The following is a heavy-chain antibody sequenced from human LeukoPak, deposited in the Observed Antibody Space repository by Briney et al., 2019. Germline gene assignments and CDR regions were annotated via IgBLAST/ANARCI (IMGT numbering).Heavy chain of an antibody. CDR3: ARGIPAAGTWLDP. CDR2: ISSSSSYI. V-gene: IGHV3-21*01. CDR1: AFTFHIYR. J-gene: IGHJ5*02. D-gene: IGHD6-13*01. Sequence: GGSLRLSCAASAFTFHIYRMTCVRQAPGKGLEWVSSISSSSSYIYYADSVKGRFTISRHNAKNSLYLQMNSLRADDKAVYYCARGIPAAGTWLDPWGQGTLVTVSS.